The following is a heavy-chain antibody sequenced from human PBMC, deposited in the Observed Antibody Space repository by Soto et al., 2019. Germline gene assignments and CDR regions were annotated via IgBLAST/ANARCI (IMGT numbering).Heavy chain of an antibody. Sequence: QVQLVQSGAEVKKPGSSVKVSCKASGGTFSSYAISWVRQAPGQGLEWMGGIIPIFGTANYAQKFQGRVTITADESTSTAYMELSSLRSEDTAVYYCAREGIGYCSGGSCYVLDYWGQGTLVTVSS. CDR3: AREGIGYCSGGSCYVLDY. CDR2: IIPIFGTA. CDR1: GGTFSSYA. D-gene: IGHD2-15*01. V-gene: IGHV1-69*12. J-gene: IGHJ4*02.